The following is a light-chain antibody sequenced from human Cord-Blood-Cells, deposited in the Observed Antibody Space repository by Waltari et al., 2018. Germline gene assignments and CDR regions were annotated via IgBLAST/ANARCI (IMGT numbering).Light chain of an antibody. CDR3: QQRSRWPPT. CDR2: DAS. J-gene: IGKJ1*01. V-gene: IGKV3-11*01. CDR1: QSVSSY. Sequence: EIVLTQSPATLSLSPGARATLSCRASQSVSSYLAGYQQKPGQAPSLLISDASNRATGIPARFSGSGSGTAFTLTISCLEPEDVAVYYCQQRSRWPPTFGQGTKVEIK.